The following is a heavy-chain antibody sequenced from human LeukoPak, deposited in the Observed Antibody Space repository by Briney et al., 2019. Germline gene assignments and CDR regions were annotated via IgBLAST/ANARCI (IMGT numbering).Heavy chain of an antibody. J-gene: IGHJ4*02. CDR3: AKDRNFLYYDFWSGYRSYFDY. Sequence: GGSLRLSCAASGFTFSSYAMSWVRQAPGKGLEWVSAISGSGGSTYYADSVKGRFTISRDNSKNTLYLQMNSLRAEDTAVYYCAKDRNFLYYDFWSGYRSYFDYWGQGTLVTVSS. V-gene: IGHV3-23*01. CDR2: ISGSGGST. CDR1: GFTFSSYA. D-gene: IGHD3-3*01.